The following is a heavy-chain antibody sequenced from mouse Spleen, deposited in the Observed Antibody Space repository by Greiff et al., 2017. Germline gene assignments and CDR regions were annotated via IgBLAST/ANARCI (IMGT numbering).Heavy chain of an antibody. CDR2: INPNNGGT. V-gene: IGHV1-18*01. D-gene: IGHD4-1*02. CDR3: ARSNWDEAMDY. Sequence: EVKLMESGPELVKPGASVKIPCKASGYTFTDYNMDWVKQSHGKSLEWIGDINPNNGGTIYNQKFKGKATLTVDKSSSTAYMELRSLTSEDTAVYYCARSNWDEAMDYWGQGTSVTVSS. CDR1: GYTFTDYN. J-gene: IGHJ4*01.